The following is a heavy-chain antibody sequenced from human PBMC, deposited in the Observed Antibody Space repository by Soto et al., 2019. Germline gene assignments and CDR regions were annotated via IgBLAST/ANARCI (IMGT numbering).Heavy chain of an antibody. Sequence: QVQLQESGPGLVKPSQTLSLTCTVSGDSITSGGYYWTGIRQYPGKGLEYIGCIYYSGVTYYNPSLKSRVTISVDTSTNQFSLKLSSVTAADTAMYYCARDLRGRGSGRFDPWGQGTLVTVSS. CDR3: ARDLRGRGSGRFDP. J-gene: IGHJ5*02. D-gene: IGHD3-10*01. V-gene: IGHV4-31*03. CDR1: GDSITSGGYY. CDR2: IYYSGVT.